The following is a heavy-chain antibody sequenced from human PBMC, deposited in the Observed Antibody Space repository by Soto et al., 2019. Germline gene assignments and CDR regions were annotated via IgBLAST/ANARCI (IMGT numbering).Heavy chain of an antibody. J-gene: IGHJ4*02. D-gene: IGHD2-15*01. CDR3: AKDGLGGGSLRWRVYYFGY. CDR2: ISYDGSNK. V-gene: IGHV3-30*18. CDR1: AFTFSSYG. Sequence: GGSLRLSCSASAFTFSSYGMHWVRQAPGKGLEWVAVISYDGSNKYYADSVKGRFTISRDNSKNTLYLQMNSLRAEDTAVYYCAKDGLGGGSLRWRVYYFGYWGQGTRFTVSS.